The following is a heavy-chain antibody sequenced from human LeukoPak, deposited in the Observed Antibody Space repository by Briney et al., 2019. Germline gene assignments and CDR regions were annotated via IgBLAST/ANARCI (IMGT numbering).Heavy chain of an antibody. CDR2: INPSGGST. D-gene: IGHD6-13*01. V-gene: IGHV1-46*01. CDR1: GYTFTSYY. CDR3: TRMGSSWDYYGMDV. J-gene: IGHJ6*02. Sequence: ASVKVSCKASGYTFTSYYMHWVRQAPGQGLEWMGIINPSGGSTSYAQKFQGRVTITADESTSTAYMELSSLRSEDTAVYYCTRMGSSWDYYGMDVWGQGTTVTVSS.